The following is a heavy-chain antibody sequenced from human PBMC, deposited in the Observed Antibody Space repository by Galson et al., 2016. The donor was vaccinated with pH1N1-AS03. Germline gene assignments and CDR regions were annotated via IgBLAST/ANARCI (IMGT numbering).Heavy chain of an antibody. CDR2: INGEGSST. J-gene: IGHJ3*02. CDR3: AGQDSSGYFHALDM. Sequence: SLRLSCAASGFTFTTYWMHWVRQAPGRGLVWVSSINGEGSSTRGTDSVKGRFFISRDNAKNTVYLQMNSLRVEDTAVYYCAGQDSSGYFHALDMWGQGTMVTVSS. CDR1: GFTFTTYW. V-gene: IGHV3-74*01. D-gene: IGHD3-22*01.